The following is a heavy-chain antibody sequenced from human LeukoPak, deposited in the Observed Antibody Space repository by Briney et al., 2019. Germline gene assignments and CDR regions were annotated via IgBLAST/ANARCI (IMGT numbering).Heavy chain of an antibody. J-gene: IGHJ4*02. V-gene: IGHV4-39*01. CDR2: IYYSGSA. Sequence: PSETLSLTCTVSGGSISSSSYYWGWIRQPPGKGLEWIGSIYYSGSAYYNPSLKRRVTISVDTSKNQFSLKQSSVTAADTAVYYCARRRRDGYNIFDYWGQGTLVTVSS. CDR3: ARRRRDGYNIFDY. D-gene: IGHD5-24*01. CDR1: GGSISSSSYY.